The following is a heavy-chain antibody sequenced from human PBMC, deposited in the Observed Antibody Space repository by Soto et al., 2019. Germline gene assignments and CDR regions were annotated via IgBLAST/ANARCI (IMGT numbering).Heavy chain of an antibody. CDR1: GYTFTSYA. J-gene: IGHJ1*01. Sequence: ASVKVSCKASGYTFTSYAMHWVRQAPGQRLEWMGWINAGNGNTKYSQKFQGRVTITRDTSASTAYMELSSLRSEDTAVYYCARARTYYYGSGDRCLFHPWGQGTLVTVYS. V-gene: IGHV1-3*01. CDR3: ARARTYYYGSGDRCLFHP. D-gene: IGHD3-10*01. CDR2: INAGNGNT.